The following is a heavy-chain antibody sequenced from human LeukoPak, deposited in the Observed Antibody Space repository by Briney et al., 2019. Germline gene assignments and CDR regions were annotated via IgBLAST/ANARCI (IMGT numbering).Heavy chain of an antibody. CDR2: ISYSGST. D-gene: IGHD3-22*01. J-gene: IGHJ5*02. CDR1: GGSISSGYYY. CDR3: ARRNYYDSSGYYL. V-gene: IGHV4-30-4*01. Sequence: PSETLSLTCTVSGGSISSGYYYWSWIRQPPGKGLEWLGYISYSGSTYYNPSLESRVTISVDTSENQFSLKLSSVTAADTAVYYCARRNYYDSSGYYLWGQGTLVTVSS.